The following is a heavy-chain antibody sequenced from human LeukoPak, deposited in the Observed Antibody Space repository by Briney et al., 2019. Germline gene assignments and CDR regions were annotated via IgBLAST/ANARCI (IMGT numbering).Heavy chain of an antibody. CDR1: GFALSKHW. J-gene: IGHJ4*02. V-gene: IGHV3-7*01. CDR3: GREWAVDF. Sequence: GGSLRLSCAASGFALSKHWMTWVRQAPGKGLECVAIIKQDGSEKYYVNSVKGRFTISRDNAKNSLYLQMNSLRVEDTAVYYCGREWAVDFWGQGTLVTVSS. CDR2: IKQDGSEK.